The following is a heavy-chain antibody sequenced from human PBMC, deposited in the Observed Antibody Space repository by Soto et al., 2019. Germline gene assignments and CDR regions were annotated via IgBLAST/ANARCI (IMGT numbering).Heavy chain of an antibody. CDR1: GFTFSSYS. V-gene: IGHV3-21*01. D-gene: IGHD3-3*01. J-gene: IGHJ6*02. CDR2: ISSSSSYI. CDR3: ASFQEQPGVVITYYYYYGMDV. Sequence: EVQLVESGGGLVKPGGSLRLSCAASGFTFSSYSMNWVRQAPGKGLEWVSSISSSSSYIYYADSVKGRFTISRDNAKNSLYLQMNSLRAEDTAVYYCASFQEQPGVVITYYYYYGMDVWGQGTTVTVSS.